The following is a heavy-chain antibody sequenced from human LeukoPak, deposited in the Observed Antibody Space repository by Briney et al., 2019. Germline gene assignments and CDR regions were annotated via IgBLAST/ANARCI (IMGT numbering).Heavy chain of an antibody. CDR3: AREALSTRPRYSLYY. J-gene: IGHJ4*02. Sequence: ASVKVSCKASGYTFTDYYLHWVRQAPGQGLEWMGWISPKSGVTDSKMKFQGRVTMTRDTSISTAYMELSRLRSDDTAVYYCAREALSTRPRYSLYYWGQGTLVTVSS. V-gene: IGHV1-2*02. D-gene: IGHD5-18*01. CDR1: GYTFTDYY. CDR2: ISPKSGVT.